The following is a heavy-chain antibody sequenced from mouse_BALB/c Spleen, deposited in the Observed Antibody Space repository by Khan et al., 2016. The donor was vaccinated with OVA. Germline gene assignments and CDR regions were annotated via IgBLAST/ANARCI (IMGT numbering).Heavy chain of an antibody. D-gene: IGHD3-3*01. CDR2: IWAGGGT. Sequence: VQLKESGPGLVASSQSLYITCTVSGYSLTRYGVHWVRQPPGKGLEWLGLIWAGGGTIYYWALMSRLSISIDNSTSLVFLIMNSLQTDDTALYYGARSKYLARYWGEGTTLTVSS. CDR3: ARSKYLARY. J-gene: IGHJ2*01. CDR1: GYSLTRYG. V-gene: IGHV2-9*02.